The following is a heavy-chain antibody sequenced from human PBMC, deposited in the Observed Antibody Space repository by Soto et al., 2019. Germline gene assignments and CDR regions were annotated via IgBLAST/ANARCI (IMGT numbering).Heavy chain of an antibody. CDR3: ARAVTHYDFWSGYSQYGTDV. CDR2: ISSSSSYI. J-gene: IGHJ6*02. V-gene: IGHV3-21*01. Sequence: GGSLRLSCAASGFTFSSYSMNWVRQAPGKGLEWVSSISSSSSYIYYADSVKGRFTISRVNAKNSLYLQMNSLRAEDTAVYYCARAVTHYDFWSGYSQYGTDVWGQGTTVTVSS. CDR1: GFTFSSYS. D-gene: IGHD3-3*01.